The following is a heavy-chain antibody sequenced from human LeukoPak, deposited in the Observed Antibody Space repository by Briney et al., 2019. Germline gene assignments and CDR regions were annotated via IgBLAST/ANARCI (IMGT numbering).Heavy chain of an antibody. CDR1: GGSFSGYY. CDR3: ARGPHGSSWYGSKLDY. V-gene: IGHV4-34*01. CDR2: INHSGST. D-gene: IGHD6-13*01. J-gene: IGHJ4*02. Sequence: SETLSLTCAVYGGSFSGYYWSWIRQSPGKGLEWIGEINHSGSTNYNPSLKSRVTISVDTSKNQFSLKLSSVTAADTAVYYCARGPHGSSWYGSKLDYWGQGTLVTVSS.